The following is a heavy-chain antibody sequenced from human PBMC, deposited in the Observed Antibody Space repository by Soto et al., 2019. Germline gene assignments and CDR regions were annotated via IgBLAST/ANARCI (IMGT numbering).Heavy chain of an antibody. V-gene: IGHV1-69*01. CDR1: GGTFSSYA. D-gene: IGHD2-15*01. J-gene: IGHJ4*02. Sequence: QVQLVQSGAEVKKPGSSVKVSCKASGGTFSSYAISWVRQAPGQGLEWMGGIIPIFGTANYAQKFQGRVKITADESASAAYMELSSLRSEDTAVYYCASSPRGGGSCRFDYWGQGTLVTVSS. CDR2: IIPIFGTA. CDR3: ASSPRGGGSCRFDY.